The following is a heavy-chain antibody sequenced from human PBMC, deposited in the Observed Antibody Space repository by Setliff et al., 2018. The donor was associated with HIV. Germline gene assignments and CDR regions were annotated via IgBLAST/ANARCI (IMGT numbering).Heavy chain of an antibody. CDR1: GFTFNIYT. CDR3: AKDLHYGSGNYGWH. J-gene: IGHJ4*02. V-gene: IGHV3-23*01. CDR2: ISGNGGGT. Sequence: PGGSLRLSCAASGFTFNIYTMSWVRQAPGKGPEWVSVISGNGGGTNYADSVKGRFTTSRDNSKNMVYLQMSNVRAEDTAVYYCAKDLHYGSGNYGWHWGQGTLVTVSS. D-gene: IGHD3-10*01.